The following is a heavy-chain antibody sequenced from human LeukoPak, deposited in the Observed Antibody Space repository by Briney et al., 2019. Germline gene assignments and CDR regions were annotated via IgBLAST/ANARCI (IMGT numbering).Heavy chain of an antibody. D-gene: IGHD6-19*01. CDR2: ISSSSSYI. V-gene: IGHV3-21*01. CDR1: GFTFSSYA. Sequence: GGSLRLSCAASGFTFSSYAMHWVRQAPGKGLEWVSSISSSSSYIYYADSVKGRFTISRDNAKNSLYLQMNSLRAEDTAVYYCARGNQWLAVDYWGQGTLVTVSS. J-gene: IGHJ4*02. CDR3: ARGNQWLAVDY.